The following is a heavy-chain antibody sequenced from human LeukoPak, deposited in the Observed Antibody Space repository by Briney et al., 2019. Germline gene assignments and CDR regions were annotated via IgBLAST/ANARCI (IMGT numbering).Heavy chain of an antibody. J-gene: IGHJ5*02. CDR2: ISAYNGNT. CDR1: GYTFTSYR. Sequence: ASVKVSCKASGYTFTSYRISWVRQAPGQGLEWMGWISAYNGNTNYAQNLQGRVTMTTNTSTSTAYMELRSLRSDDTAVYYCALEEYYYDSSGGFDPWGQGTLVTVSS. D-gene: IGHD3-22*01. CDR3: ALEEYYYDSSGGFDP. V-gene: IGHV1-18*01.